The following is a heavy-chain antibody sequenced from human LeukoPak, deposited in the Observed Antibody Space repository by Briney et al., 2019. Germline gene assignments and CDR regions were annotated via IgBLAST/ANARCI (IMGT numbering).Heavy chain of an antibody. V-gene: IGHV4-59*01. J-gene: IGHJ6*03. CDR3: ARDSDSYGYYYMDV. CDR1: GGSISGYY. D-gene: IGHD5-18*01. Sequence: SETLSLTCTVSGGSISGYYWNWIRQPPGKGLEWIGYIYYSGSTNYNPSLKSRVTISVDTSKNQFSLRLSSVTAADTAVYFCARDSDSYGYYYMDVWGKGTTVTVS. CDR2: IYYSGST.